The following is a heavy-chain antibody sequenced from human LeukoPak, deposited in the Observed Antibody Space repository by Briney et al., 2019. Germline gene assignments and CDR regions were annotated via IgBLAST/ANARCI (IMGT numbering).Heavy chain of an antibody. Sequence: PGRSLRLSCAASGFTFSSYAMHWVRQAPGKGLEWVAVISYDGSNKYYADSVKGRFTISRDNSKNTLYLQMNSLRAEDTAVYYCARDYHDFWSGSLDYWGQGTLVTVSS. V-gene: IGHV3-30-3*01. D-gene: IGHD3-3*01. J-gene: IGHJ4*02. CDR3: ARDYHDFWSGSLDY. CDR1: GFTFSSYA. CDR2: ISYDGSNK.